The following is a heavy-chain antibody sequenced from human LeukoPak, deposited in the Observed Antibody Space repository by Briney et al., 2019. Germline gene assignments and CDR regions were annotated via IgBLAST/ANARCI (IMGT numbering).Heavy chain of an antibody. V-gene: IGHV1-46*01. CDR1: GYNFTDYY. J-gene: IGHJ4*02. D-gene: IGHD6-6*01. CDR3: ARGHRIAARGDYFAY. Sequence: ASVKVSCKASGYNFTDYYMHWVRQDPGQGLEWMGVINPSGGSPTYTQKFQGRVTMTSDTSTSTVYMELSSLRSDDTAVYFCARGHRIAARGDYFAYWGQGTLVTVSS. CDR2: INPSGGSP.